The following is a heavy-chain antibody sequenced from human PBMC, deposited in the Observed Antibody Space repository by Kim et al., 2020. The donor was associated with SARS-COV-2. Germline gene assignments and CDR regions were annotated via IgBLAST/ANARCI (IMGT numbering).Heavy chain of an antibody. CDR3: TTFPVRGPSAFDI. Sequence: DYASPVKGRFTISRDDSKNTLYLQMSSLQTEDTAVYYCTTFPVRGPSAFDIWGHGTMVTVSS. D-gene: IGHD6-6*01. V-gene: IGHV3-15*01. J-gene: IGHJ3*02.